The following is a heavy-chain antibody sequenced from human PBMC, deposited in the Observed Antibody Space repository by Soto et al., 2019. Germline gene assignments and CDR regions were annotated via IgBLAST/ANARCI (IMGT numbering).Heavy chain of an antibody. Sequence: SETLSLTCTVSGGSISSSSYYWGWIRQPPGKGLEWIGSIYYSGSTYYNPSLKSRVTISVDTSKNQFSLKLSSVTAADTAVYYCARHLTKTEPPFFDWRNWFAPRGQGTLVPVSS. J-gene: IGHJ5*02. CDR2: IYYSGST. V-gene: IGHV4-39*01. D-gene: IGHD3-9*01. CDR1: GGSISSSSYY. CDR3: ARHLTKTEPPFFDWRNWFAP.